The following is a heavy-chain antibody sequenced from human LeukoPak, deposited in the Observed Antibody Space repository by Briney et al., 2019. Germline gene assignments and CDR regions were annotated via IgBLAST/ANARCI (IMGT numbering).Heavy chain of an antibody. CDR2: ISSSSSYI. CDR3: ARDRTTVTAFDY. CDR1: GFTFSSYS. D-gene: IGHD4-17*01. V-gene: IGHV3-21*01. Sequence: GGSLRLSCAASGFTFSSYSMNWVRQAPGKGLEWVSSISSSSSYIYYADSVKVRFTISRDNAKNSLYLQMNSLRAEDTAVYYCARDRTTVTAFDYWGQGTLVTVSS. J-gene: IGHJ4*02.